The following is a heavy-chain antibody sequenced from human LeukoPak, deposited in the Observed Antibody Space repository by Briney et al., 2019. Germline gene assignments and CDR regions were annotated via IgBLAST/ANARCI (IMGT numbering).Heavy chain of an antibody. V-gene: IGHV3-23*01. CDR2: VDGGGGGT. J-gene: IGHJ4*02. CDR3: AKQSAGSAAWYSLHYDF. D-gene: IGHD6-13*01. CDR1: GFTFSSYW. Sequence: GGSLRLSCAASGFTFSSYWMTWVRQAPGRGLEWVSSVDGGGGGTYYADSVKGRFTISRDNSKDTLYLQMNGLRAEDTAVYFCAKQSAGSAAWYSLHYDFWGQGTLVTVSS.